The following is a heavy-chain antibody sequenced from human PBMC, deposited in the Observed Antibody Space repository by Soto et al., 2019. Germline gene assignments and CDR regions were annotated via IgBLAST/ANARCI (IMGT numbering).Heavy chain of an antibody. J-gene: IGHJ4*02. Sequence: ASVKVSCKASGYTFTGYYMHWVRQAPGQGLEWMGWINPNSGGTNYAQKFQGWVTMTRDTSISTAYMELSRLRSDDTAVYYCARVGGTAGGGDPHYFDYWGQGTLVTVSS. V-gene: IGHV1-2*04. CDR3: ARVGGTAGGGDPHYFDY. CDR1: GYTFTGYY. D-gene: IGHD3-16*01. CDR2: INPNSGGT.